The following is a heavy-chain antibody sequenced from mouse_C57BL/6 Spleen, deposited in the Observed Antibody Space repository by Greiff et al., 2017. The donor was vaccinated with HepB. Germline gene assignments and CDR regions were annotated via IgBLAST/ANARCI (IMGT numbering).Heavy chain of an antibody. Sequence: EVQGVESGGGLVQPGGSMKLSCVASGFTFSNYWMNWVRQSPEKGLEWVAQIRLKSDNYATHYAESVKGRFTISRDDSKSSVYLQMNNLRAEDTGIYYCTGTSYFDYWGQGTTLTVSS. CDR3: TGTSYFDY. CDR1: GFTFSNYW. CDR2: IRLKSDNYAT. V-gene: IGHV6-3*01. J-gene: IGHJ2*01.